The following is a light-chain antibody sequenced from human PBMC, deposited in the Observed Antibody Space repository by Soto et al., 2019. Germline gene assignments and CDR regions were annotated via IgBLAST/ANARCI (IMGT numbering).Light chain of an antibody. CDR3: QQRRNWPPT. CDR2: DAS. V-gene: IGKV3-11*01. Sequence: EIVLTQSPATLSLSPGERATLSCRASQSVSSYLAWYQQRPGQPPRLLMYDASNRATGIPARFSASRSGTDFTLTISSLEPEDFAVYYCQQRRNWPPTFGGGTRVEI. J-gene: IGKJ4*01. CDR1: QSVSSY.